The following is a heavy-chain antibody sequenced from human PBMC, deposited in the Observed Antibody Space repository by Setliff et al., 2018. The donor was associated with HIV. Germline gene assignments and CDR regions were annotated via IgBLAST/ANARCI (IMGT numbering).Heavy chain of an antibody. D-gene: IGHD6-19*01. CDR1: GFRFTTYW. CDR2: VKQDGSEQ. J-gene: IGHJ4*02. CDR3: AKEVLEIAVAAS. V-gene: IGHV3-7*03. Sequence: GGSLRLSCAASGFRFTTYWMSWVRQAPGKGLEWLANVKQDGSEQYYLDSVKGRFTISRDNGKNSLYLQMNSLRAEDTAVYYCAKEVLEIAVAASWGQGTLVTVSS.